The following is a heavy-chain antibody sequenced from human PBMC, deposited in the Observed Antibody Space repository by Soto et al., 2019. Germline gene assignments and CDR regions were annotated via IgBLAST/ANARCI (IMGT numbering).Heavy chain of an antibody. CDR3: ARDPVSIAAEAGNAFDI. Sequence: GGSLRLSCAASGFTFSSYGMHWVRQAPGKGLEWVAVIWYDGSNKYYADSVKGRFTISRDNSKNTLYLQMNSLRAEDTAVYYCARDPVSIAAEAGNAFDIWGQGTMVTVSS. D-gene: IGHD6-13*01. CDR2: IWYDGSNK. V-gene: IGHV3-33*01. J-gene: IGHJ3*02. CDR1: GFTFSSYG.